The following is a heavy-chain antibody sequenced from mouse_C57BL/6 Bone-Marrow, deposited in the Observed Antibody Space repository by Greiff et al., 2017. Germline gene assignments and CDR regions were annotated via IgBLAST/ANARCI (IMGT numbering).Heavy chain of an antibody. CDR2: INPGSGGT. D-gene: IGHD1-1*01. CDR3: ARERNYYGSRNAMDD. CDR1: GYAFTNSL. Sequence: QVQLQQSGAELVRPGTSVKVSCKASGYAFTNSLIEWVKQRPGQGLEWIGVINPGSGGTNYNEKFKGKATLTADKSSSTAYMQLSSLTSEDSAVYVCARERNYYGSRNAMDDWGQGTSVTVSS. J-gene: IGHJ4*01. V-gene: IGHV1-54*01.